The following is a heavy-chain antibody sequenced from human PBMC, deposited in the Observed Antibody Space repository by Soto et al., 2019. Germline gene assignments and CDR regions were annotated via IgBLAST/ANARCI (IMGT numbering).Heavy chain of an antibody. Sequence: GGSLRLSCAASGFTFSSYGMRWVRQAPGKGLEWVAVISYDGSNKYYADSVKGRFTISRDNSKNTLYLQMNSLRAEDTAVYYCAKNGGGDWEDAFDIWGQGTMVTVSS. CDR2: ISYDGSNK. CDR3: AKNGGGDWEDAFDI. J-gene: IGHJ3*02. V-gene: IGHV3-30*18. CDR1: GFTFSSYG. D-gene: IGHD2-21*02.